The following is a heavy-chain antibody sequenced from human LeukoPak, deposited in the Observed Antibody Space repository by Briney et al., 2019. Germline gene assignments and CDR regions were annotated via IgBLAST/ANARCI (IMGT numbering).Heavy chain of an antibody. CDR2: IIPILGIA. Sequence: SVKVSCKASGGTFSSYAISWVRQAPGQGLERMGRIIPILGIANYAQKFQGRVTITADKSTSTAYMELSSLRSEDTAVYYCARDVAPVEMATISWFDPWGQGTLVTVSS. CDR1: GGTFSSYA. CDR3: ARDVAPVEMATISWFDP. V-gene: IGHV1-69*04. J-gene: IGHJ5*02. D-gene: IGHD5-24*01.